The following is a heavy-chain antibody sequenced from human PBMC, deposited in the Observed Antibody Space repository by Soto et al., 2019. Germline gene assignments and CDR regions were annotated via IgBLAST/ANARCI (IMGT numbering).Heavy chain of an antibody. D-gene: IGHD6-13*01. CDR3: ARGPGIAAAGTERRFDY. CDR1: GFTFSSYD. Sequence: GGSLRLSCAASGFTFSSYDMHWVRQATGKGLEWVSAIGTAGDTYYPGSVKGRFTISRENAKNSLYLQMNSLRAGDTAVYYCARGPGIAAAGTERRFDYWGQGTLVTVSS. J-gene: IGHJ4*02. V-gene: IGHV3-13*01. CDR2: IGTAGDT.